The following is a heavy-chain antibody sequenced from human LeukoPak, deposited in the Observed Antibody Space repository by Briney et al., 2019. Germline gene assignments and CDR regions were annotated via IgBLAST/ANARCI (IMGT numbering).Heavy chain of an antibody. CDR1: IGSISSSKW. CDR3: ASLRIAAAGQLGDYFDY. V-gene: IGHV4-4*02. D-gene: IGHD6-13*01. Sequence: PSETLSLTCSVSIGSISSSKWWSWVRQSPVKGLEWIGEIYLYGTTNYNPSFTSRVTISVDTSKNQFSLKLSSVTAADTAVYYCASLRIAAAGQLGDYFDYWGQGTLVTVSS. J-gene: IGHJ4*02. CDR2: IYLYGTT.